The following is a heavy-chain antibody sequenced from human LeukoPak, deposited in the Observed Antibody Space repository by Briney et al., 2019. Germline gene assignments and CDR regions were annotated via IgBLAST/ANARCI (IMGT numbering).Heavy chain of an antibody. CDR3: ARVSPIEMATRD. D-gene: IGHD5-24*01. CDR2: IIPIFGTA. V-gene: IGHV1-69*01. CDR1: GGTFSSYA. Sequence: ASVKVSCKASGGTFSSYAISWVRQAPGQGLEWMGGIIPIFGTANYAQKFQGRVTITADESTSTAYMELSSLRSEDTAVYYCARVSPIEMATRDWGQGTLVTVSS. J-gene: IGHJ4*02.